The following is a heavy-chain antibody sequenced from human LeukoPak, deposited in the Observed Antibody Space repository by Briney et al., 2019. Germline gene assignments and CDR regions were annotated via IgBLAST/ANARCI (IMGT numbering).Heavy chain of an antibody. V-gene: IGHV1-8*01. J-gene: IGHJ4*02. D-gene: IGHD1-26*01. CDR3: TRGSLSGSSRDY. CDR1: GYTFTGYV. CDR2: MNPYTGDT. Sequence: ASVKVSCKASGYTFTGYVINWVRQATGQGLEWMGWMNPYTGDTGYAQKFQGRVTMTRNASVDTAYMELRGLRSEDTAVYYCTRGSLSGSSRDYWGQGTLVTVSS.